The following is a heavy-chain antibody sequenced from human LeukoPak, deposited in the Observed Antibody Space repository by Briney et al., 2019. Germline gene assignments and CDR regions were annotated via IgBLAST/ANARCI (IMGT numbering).Heavy chain of an antibody. CDR1: GGSFSGYY. V-gene: IGHV4-34*01. CDR3: ARDRGVYSYGYIRYFDY. D-gene: IGHD5-18*01. Sequence: SETLSLTCAVYGGSFSGYYWSWIRQPPGKGLEWLGEINHSGSTNYNPSLKSRVTISVDTSKNQFSLKLSSVTAADTAVYYCARDRGVYSYGYIRYFDYGGQGTPVTVSA. CDR2: INHSGST. J-gene: IGHJ4*02.